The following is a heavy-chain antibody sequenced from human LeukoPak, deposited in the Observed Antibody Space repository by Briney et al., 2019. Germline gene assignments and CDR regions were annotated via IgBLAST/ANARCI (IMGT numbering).Heavy chain of an antibody. CDR1: GGSISSYY. Sequence: PSETLSLTCTVSGGSISSYYWSWIRQPPGKGLEWIAYIYYTGSTYYNPSLKSRVTISVDTSRNQFSLKMTSLTAADTAVYYCARDNYDSSGYYEHALDLWGQGTMVTVSS. CDR2: IYYTGST. D-gene: IGHD3-22*01. J-gene: IGHJ3*01. CDR3: ARDNYDSSGYYEHALDL. V-gene: IGHV4-59*12.